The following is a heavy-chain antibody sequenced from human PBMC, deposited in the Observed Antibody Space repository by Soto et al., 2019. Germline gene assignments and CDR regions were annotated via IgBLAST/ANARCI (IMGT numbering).Heavy chain of an antibody. Sequence: QVQLVQSGAEVKKSGAAVKLSCKASGYTFANFYIHWVRPAPGQGPEWVGMINPNGGGPNYAERCRGRGSMTGDMSTNTDLAELSGVRSDDSAVFYCARSRQEASVITWCGWFDPWGQGTLGTVSS. CDR1: GYTFANFY. D-gene: IGHD2-8*02. CDR2: INPNGGGP. CDR3: ARSRQEASVITWCGWFDP. J-gene: IGHJ5*02. V-gene: IGHV1-46*01.